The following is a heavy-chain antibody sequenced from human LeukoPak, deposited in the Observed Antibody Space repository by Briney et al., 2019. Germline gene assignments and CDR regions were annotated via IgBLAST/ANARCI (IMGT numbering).Heavy chain of an antibody. D-gene: IGHD3-10*01. CDR2: IKSKIDGETT. CDR3: TTELGLSFGVRYFDH. CDR1: GFTFSNAW. J-gene: IGHJ4*02. Sequence: GGSLRLSCAASGFTFSNAWMSWVRQAPGKGLEWVGHIKSKIDGETTGYAAPVKGRFTISRDDSKNMLYLQMNSLKTEDTAVYYCTTELGLSFGVRYFDHWGQGTSATASS. V-gene: IGHV3-15*01.